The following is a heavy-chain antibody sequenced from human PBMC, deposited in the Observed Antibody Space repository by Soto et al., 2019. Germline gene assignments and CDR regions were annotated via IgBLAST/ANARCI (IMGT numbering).Heavy chain of an antibody. CDR3: AREWGECLAPVVEV. Sequence: QVQLVESGGGVVQPGRSLSLSCAASGFTFSSCDMHWVRQAPGKGLEWVAVISKDGGKKIYADSVKGRFNISRDNSKNTLYLQMKGLGAEDTAVYYCAREWGECLAPVVEVWGQWTTVTVSS. V-gene: IGHV3-30*03. D-gene: IGHD3-22*01. CDR1: GFTFSSCD. J-gene: IGHJ6*02. CDR2: ISKDGGKK.